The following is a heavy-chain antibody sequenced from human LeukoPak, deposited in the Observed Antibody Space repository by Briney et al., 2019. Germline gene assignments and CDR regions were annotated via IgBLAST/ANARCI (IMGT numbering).Heavy chain of an antibody. CDR1: GFPFSSYG. V-gene: IGHV3-33*05. CDR3: ARDLSAAFDF. D-gene: IGHD6-19*01. Sequence: GRTLRLSCAASGFPFSSYGMHWVRQAPDKGLEWVARLVYDERSDYANSVKGRFSISRDNSKNTLFLDMSDLRVEDTAVYYCARDLSAAFDFWGQGVLVTVSS. CDR2: LVYDERS. J-gene: IGHJ4*02.